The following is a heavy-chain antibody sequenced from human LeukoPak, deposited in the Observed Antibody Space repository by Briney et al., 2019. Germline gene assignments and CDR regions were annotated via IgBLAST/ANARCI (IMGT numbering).Heavy chain of an antibody. V-gene: IGHV3-33*01. D-gene: IGHD3-3*01. Sequence: GTSLRLSCAASGFTFRSYGRHWVRQAPAKGLEWVAVIGYDVDNKYCADSVKGRFTVSRDNSKNTLSLQMNSLRAEDTAVYYCGRGVESDSYYFEYWGQGTLVTVSS. J-gene: IGHJ4*02. CDR2: IGYDVDNK. CDR1: GFTFRSYG. CDR3: GRGVESDSYYFEY.